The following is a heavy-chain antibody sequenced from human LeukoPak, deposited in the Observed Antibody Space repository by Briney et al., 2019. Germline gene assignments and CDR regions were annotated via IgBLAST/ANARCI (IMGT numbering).Heavy chain of an antibody. Sequence: SETLSLTCAVYGGSFSGYYWSWIRQPPGKGLEWIGEINHSGSTNYNPSLKSRVTISVDTSKNQFSLKLSSVTAADTAVYYCARGRITIFGVEFDYWGQGTLVTVSS. CDR2: INHSGST. V-gene: IGHV4-34*01. D-gene: IGHD3-3*01. J-gene: IGHJ4*02. CDR3: ARGRITIFGVEFDY. CDR1: GGSFSGYY.